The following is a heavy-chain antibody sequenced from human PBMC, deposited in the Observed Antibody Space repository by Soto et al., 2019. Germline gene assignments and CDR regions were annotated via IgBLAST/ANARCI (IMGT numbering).Heavy chain of an antibody. D-gene: IGHD3-22*01. Sequence: SGPTLVNPTQTLTLTCTFSGFSLTTNGMCLSWIRQPPGKALEWLALIDWDDNTYYSTSLNNRLTLSKNTSKNQVVLLVRHMGPVDTATYYCARIPCGNYYTENFFDPWGQGIPVTVSS. CDR1: GFSLTTNGMC. CDR3: ARIPCGNYYTENFFDP. J-gene: IGHJ5*02. CDR2: IDWDDNT. V-gene: IGHV2-70*01.